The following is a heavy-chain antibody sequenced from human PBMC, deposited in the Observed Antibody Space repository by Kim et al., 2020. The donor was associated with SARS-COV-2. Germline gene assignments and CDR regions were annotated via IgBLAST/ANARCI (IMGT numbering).Heavy chain of an antibody. V-gene: IGHV3-23*01. CDR3: AKDVYYYDSGGYFDY. J-gene: IGHJ4*02. Sequence: GGSLRLSCAASGFTFSDYAMSWVRQAPGKGLEWVSGISGSGGSTYYADSVRGRFTISSDNLRNTLDLQMNSLRAEDTAVYYCAKDVYYYDSGGYFDYWGQGTLVTVSS. D-gene: IGHD3-22*01. CDR2: ISGSGGST. CDR1: GFTFSDYA.